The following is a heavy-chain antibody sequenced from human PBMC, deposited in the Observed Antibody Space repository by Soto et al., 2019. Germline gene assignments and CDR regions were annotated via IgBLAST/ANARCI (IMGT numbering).Heavy chain of an antibody. CDR1: GYSFTSYW. D-gene: IGHD3-10*01. CDR3: ARLDSGSYTHTNYYYYYMDV. V-gene: IGHV5-51*07. Sequence: ESLKISCKGSGYSFTSYWIGWVHQMPGKGLEWMGIIYPGDSDTRYSPSFQGQVTISADKSISTAYLQWSSLKASDTAMYYCARLDSGSYTHTNYYYYYMDVWGKGTTVTVSS. CDR2: IYPGDSDT. J-gene: IGHJ6*03.